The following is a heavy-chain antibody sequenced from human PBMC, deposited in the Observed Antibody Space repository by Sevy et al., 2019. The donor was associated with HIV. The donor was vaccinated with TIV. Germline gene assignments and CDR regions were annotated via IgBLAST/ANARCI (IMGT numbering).Heavy chain of an antibody. D-gene: IGHD1-26*01. CDR2: IRSKSYGGTT. J-gene: IGHJ6*02. V-gene: IGHV3-49*04. Sequence: GGSQRLSCRASGSTFDDYTMSWVRQAPGKGLEWVAFIRSKSYGGTTEYAASVKGRFTISRDESKSIAYLQMNSLKTEDTAVYYCTRVEGAADWGMDVWGQGTTVTVSS. CDR3: TRVEGAADWGMDV. CDR1: GSTFDDYT.